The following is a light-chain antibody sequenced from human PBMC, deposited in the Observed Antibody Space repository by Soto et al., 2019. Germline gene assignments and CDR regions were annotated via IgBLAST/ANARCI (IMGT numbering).Light chain of an antibody. CDR1: SSDVGDNNY. Sequence: QSALTQPASVSGSPGQSITISCTGTSSDVGDNNYVSWYQQHPGKAPKLMIYDVTHRPSGISNRFSGSKSGNTASLTTSGLQADDEDDYYYSSYTSSSTPYVFGTGTKLTVL. CDR3: SSYTSSSTPYV. J-gene: IGLJ1*01. CDR2: DVT. V-gene: IGLV2-14*01.